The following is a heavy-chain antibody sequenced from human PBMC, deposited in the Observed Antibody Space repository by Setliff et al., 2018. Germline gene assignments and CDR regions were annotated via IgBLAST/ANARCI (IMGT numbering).Heavy chain of an antibody. V-gene: IGHV1-8*03. CDR1: GYTFTSYD. CDR2: MNPNSGHT. CDR3: ARGSRSGGKGGYNWFDP. Sequence: ASVKVSCKASGYTFTSYDINWVRHATGQGLEWMGWMNPNSGHTGYAQKFQGRVTITRNTSISTTYMELSSLRSEDTAVYYCARGSRSGGKGGYNWFDPWGQGTLVTVSS. J-gene: IGHJ5*02. D-gene: IGHD2-15*01.